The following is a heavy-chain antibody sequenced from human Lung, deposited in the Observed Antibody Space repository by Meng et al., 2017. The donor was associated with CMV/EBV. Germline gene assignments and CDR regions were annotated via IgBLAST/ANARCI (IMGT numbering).Heavy chain of an antibody. V-gene: IGHV6-1*01. CDR1: GDSVPSNSSA. D-gene: IGHD6-19*01. Sequence: QVQPPPSGPGLVKPSQTPSLSWAISGDSVPSNSSAWNWIRQSPSGGLEWLGRTYYRSKWYNGYAVSVKSRITISPDTSKNQFSLQLNSVTPEDTVMYYCARSGSSGWIDYWGQGTLVTVSS. J-gene: IGHJ4*02. CDR2: TYYRSKWYN. CDR3: ARSGSSGWIDY.